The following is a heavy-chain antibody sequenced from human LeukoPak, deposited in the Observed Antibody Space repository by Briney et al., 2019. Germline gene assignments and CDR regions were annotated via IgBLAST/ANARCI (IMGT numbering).Heavy chain of an antibody. CDR3: ARVGPHCSGGSCSIYYYYYMDV. CDR2: ISAYNGNT. V-gene: IGHV1-18*01. CDR1: GHTFTSYG. Sequence: ASVKVSCKASGHTFTSYGISWVRQAPGQGLEWMGWISAYNGNTNYAQKLQGRVTMTTDTSTSTAYMELRSLRSDDTAVYYCARVGPHCSGGSCSIYYYYYMDVWGKGTTVTVSS. D-gene: IGHD2-15*01. J-gene: IGHJ6*03.